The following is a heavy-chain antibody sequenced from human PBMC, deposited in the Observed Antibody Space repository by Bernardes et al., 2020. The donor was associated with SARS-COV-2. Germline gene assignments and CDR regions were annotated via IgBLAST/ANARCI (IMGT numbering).Heavy chain of an antibody. Sequence: SETLSLTCTVSGGSISSYYWSWIRQPPGKGLEWIGYIYYSGSTNYNPSLKSRVTISVDTSKNQFSLKLSSVTAADTAVYYCAGYTPGFLEWLNWFDPWGQGTLVTVSS. J-gene: IGHJ5*02. CDR2: IYYSGST. CDR3: AGYTPGFLEWLNWFDP. CDR1: GGSISSYY. V-gene: IGHV4-59*01. D-gene: IGHD3-3*01.